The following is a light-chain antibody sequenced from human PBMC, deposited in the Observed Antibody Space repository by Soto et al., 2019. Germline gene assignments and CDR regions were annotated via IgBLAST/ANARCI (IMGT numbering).Light chain of an antibody. CDR3: QQYGSSPRT. J-gene: IGKJ1*01. Sequence: EIVMTQSPATLSVSPGERATLSCRASQSVSSSVAWYQQKPGQAPRLLIYDSSSRATGVPARFSGSGSGTDFTLTISRMEPEDFAVYCCQQYGSSPRTFGQGTKVDIK. V-gene: IGKV3-20*01. CDR2: DSS. CDR1: QSVSSS.